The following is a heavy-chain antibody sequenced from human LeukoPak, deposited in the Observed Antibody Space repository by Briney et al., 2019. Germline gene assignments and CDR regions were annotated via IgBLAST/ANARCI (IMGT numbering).Heavy chain of an antibody. Sequence: GGSLRLSCAASGFTVNNKYMTWVRQAPGKGLEWVSLIYNDGRTYYADSVKGRCTISRDNSKNTLYLQMNSLRAEDTAVYYCARGRAGRLSASNWFDPWGHGTLVTVSS. CDR2: IYNDGRT. CDR3: ARGRAGRLSASNWFDP. CDR1: GFTVNNKY. V-gene: IGHV3-53*05. D-gene: IGHD6-19*01. J-gene: IGHJ5*02.